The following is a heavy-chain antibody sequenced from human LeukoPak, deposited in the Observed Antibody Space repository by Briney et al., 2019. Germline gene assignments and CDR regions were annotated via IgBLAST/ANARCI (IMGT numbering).Heavy chain of an antibody. CDR3: ARGHYYDSSGYPGAFDI. CDR1: VFTLDDYA. Sequence: GRSLRLSCAASVFTLDDYAMHWVRQAPGRGLGRVSGISWNSGSIGYADSVKGRFTISRDNAKTSLYLEMNSLRTEDTALYYCARGHYYDSSGYPGAFDIWGQGTMVTVSS. J-gene: IGHJ3*02. CDR2: ISWNSGSI. D-gene: IGHD3-22*01. V-gene: IGHV3-9*01.